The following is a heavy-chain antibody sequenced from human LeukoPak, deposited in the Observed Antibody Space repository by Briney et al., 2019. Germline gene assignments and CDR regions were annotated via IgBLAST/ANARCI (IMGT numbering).Heavy chain of an antibody. D-gene: IGHD5-18*01. CDR1: GFAFSSYA. Sequence: PGGSLRLSCAASGFAFSSYAMHWVRQAPGKGLEWVAVISYDGSNKYYADYVKGRFTISRDNSKNTLYLQMNRLRAEDTAVYYCAREKIQLWLNNWFDPWGQGTLVTVSS. V-gene: IGHV3-30*04. CDR2: ISYDGSNK. CDR3: AREKIQLWLNNWFDP. J-gene: IGHJ5*02.